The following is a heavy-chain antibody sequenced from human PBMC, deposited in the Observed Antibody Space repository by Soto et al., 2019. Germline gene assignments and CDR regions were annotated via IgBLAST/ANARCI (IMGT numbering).Heavy chain of an antibody. V-gene: IGHV1-46*01. CDR2: INPSGGST. CDR1: GYTFTSYY. D-gene: IGHD3-22*01. CDR3: ARGLYYYDSSGQDAFDI. J-gene: IGHJ3*02. Sequence: ASVKVSCKASGYTFTSYYMHWVRQAPGQGLEWMGIINPSGGSTSYAQKFQGRVTMTRDTSTSTVYMELSSLRSEDTAVYYCARGLYYYDSSGQDAFDIWGQGTMVTVSS.